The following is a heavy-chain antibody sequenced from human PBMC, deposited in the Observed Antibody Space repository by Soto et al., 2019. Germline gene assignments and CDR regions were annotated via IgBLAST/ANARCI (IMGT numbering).Heavy chain of an antibody. J-gene: IGHJ5*02. V-gene: IGHV4-4*02. D-gene: IGHD6-19*01. Sequence: QVQLQESGPGLVKPSGTLSLTCAVSGGSISNSNWWSWVRQPPGKGLEWIGEIYHSGSTNYNPSLKSRVTISVDKSKNQFSLKLSSVTAADTAVYYCARDGSVAGSEDWFDPWGQGTLVTVSS. CDR3: ARDGSVAGSEDWFDP. CDR1: GGSISNSNW. CDR2: IYHSGST.